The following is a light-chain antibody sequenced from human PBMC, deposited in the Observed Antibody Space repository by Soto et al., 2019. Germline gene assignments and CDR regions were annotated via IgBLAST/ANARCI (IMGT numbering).Light chain of an antibody. V-gene: IGKV3-15*01. CDR1: QSVSSN. CDR3: QQYYDWPRT. CDR2: GES. Sequence: EILMTPSPATLSVPPGERAPLSCRASQSVSSNLAWYQQKPGQAPRLLIYGESARATGIPARFSGSGSGTEFTLTISSLQSEDFAVYFCQQYYDWPRTFGQGTKVDIK. J-gene: IGKJ1*01.